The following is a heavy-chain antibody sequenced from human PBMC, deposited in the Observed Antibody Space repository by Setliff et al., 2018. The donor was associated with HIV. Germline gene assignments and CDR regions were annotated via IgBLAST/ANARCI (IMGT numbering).Heavy chain of an antibody. CDR1: GVTVRANY. J-gene: IGHJ3*02. V-gene: IGHV3-74*01. Sequence: PGGSLRLSCVASGVTVRANYMAWVRQAPGKGLVWVSRINSDGSSISYADSVKGRFTISRDNAKNTLYLQMNSLRGEDTAVYYCARHSDWYGNDAFDIWGQGTRVTVSS. CDR2: INSDGSSI. CDR3: ARHSDWYGNDAFDI. D-gene: IGHD6-19*01.